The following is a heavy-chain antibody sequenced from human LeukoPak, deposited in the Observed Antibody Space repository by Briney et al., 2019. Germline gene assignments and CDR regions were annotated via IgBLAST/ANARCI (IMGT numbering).Heavy chain of an antibody. CDR2: IGIAGDT. V-gene: IGHV3-13*01. D-gene: IGHD3-9*01. J-gene: IGHJ4*02. CDR1: GFTFSSYD. Sequence: GGSLRLSCAASGFTFSSYDMHWVRQTTGKRLEWVSGIGIAGDTYYPGSVKGRFTISRENAKNSLYLQMNSLRAEDTAVYYCARDHYDILTGSVYFDYWGQGTLVTVSS. CDR3: ARDHYDILTGSVYFDY.